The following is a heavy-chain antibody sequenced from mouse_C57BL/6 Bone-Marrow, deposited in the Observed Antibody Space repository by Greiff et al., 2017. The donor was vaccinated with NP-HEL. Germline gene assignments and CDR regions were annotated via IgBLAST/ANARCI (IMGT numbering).Heavy chain of an antibody. CDR3: ARKYYGYYYAMDY. Sequence: LQQSGAELVRPGTSVKVSCKASGYAFTNYLIEWVKQRPGQGLEWIGVINPGSGGTNYNEKFKGKATLTADKSSSTAYMQLSSLTSEDSAVYFCARKYYGYYYAMDYWGQGTSVTVSS. J-gene: IGHJ4*01. CDR2: INPGSGGT. D-gene: IGHD1-1*02. CDR1: GYAFTNYL. V-gene: IGHV1-54*01.